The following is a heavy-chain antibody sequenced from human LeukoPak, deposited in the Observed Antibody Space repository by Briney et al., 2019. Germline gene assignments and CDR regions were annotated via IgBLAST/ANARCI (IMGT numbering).Heavy chain of an antibody. CDR1: GFTFSSYG. CDR2: ISGSGGST. Sequence: GGSLRLSCAASGFTFSSYGMSWVRQAPGKGLEWVSAISGSGGSTYYADSVKGRFTISRDNAKNSLYLQMNSLRAEDTAVYYCARARNYYDSSGLDYWGQGTLVTVSS. V-gene: IGHV3-23*01. J-gene: IGHJ4*02. CDR3: ARARNYYDSSGLDY. D-gene: IGHD3-22*01.